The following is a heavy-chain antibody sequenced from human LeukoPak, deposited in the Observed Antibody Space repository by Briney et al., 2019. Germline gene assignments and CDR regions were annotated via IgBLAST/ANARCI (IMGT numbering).Heavy chain of an antibody. CDR3: ARRLLGYCSGGSCEYYFDY. D-gene: IGHD2-15*01. CDR2: IYPGDSDT. V-gene: IGHV5-51*01. J-gene: IGHJ4*02. Sequence: GESLKISCKGSGYIFTSYWIGWVRQLPAEGLEWMGIIYPGDSDTRYSPSFQGQVTISADKSISTAYLQWSSLKASDTAMYYCARRLLGYCSGGSCEYYFDYWGQGTLVTVSS. CDR1: GYIFTSYW.